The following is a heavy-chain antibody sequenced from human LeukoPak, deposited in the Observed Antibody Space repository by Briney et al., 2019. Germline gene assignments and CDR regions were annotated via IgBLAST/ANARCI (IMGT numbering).Heavy chain of an antibody. CDR1: GYTFTSYY. CDR3: ARGGYSYGYGYYFDY. J-gene: IGHJ4*02. Sequence: ASVKVSCKASGYTFTSYYMHWVRQAPGQGLEWMGIINPSGGSTSYAQKFQGRVTITADESTSTAYMELSSLRSEDTAVYYCARGGYSYGYGYYFDYWGQGTLVTVSS. D-gene: IGHD5-18*01. V-gene: IGHV1-46*01. CDR2: INPSGGST.